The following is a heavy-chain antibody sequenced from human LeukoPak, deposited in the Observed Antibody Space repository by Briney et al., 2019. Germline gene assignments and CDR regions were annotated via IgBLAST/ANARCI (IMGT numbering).Heavy chain of an antibody. Sequence: SETLSLTCTVSGGSINKYYWSWIRQSPGKGLEWLGYVHDSAGTIYNPSLKSRVTISVDTSKNQSSLKLSSVTAADTAVYYCARHQLGYYYGMDVWGQGTTVTVSS. V-gene: IGHV4-59*08. J-gene: IGHJ6*02. CDR1: GGSINKYY. D-gene: IGHD3-16*01. CDR3: ARHQLGYYYGMDV. CDR2: VHDSAGT.